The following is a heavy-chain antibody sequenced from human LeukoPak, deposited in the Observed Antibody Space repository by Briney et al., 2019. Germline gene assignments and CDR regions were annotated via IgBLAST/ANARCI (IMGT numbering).Heavy chain of an antibody. CDR2: IYHSGST. Sequence: SETLSLTCAVSGGSISNRYWWSWVRQPPGKGLEWIGEIYHSGSTNYNPSLKSRVTISVDKSKNQFSLKLSSVTAADTAVYYCARTGYSGYDLFDYWGQGTLVTVSS. D-gene: IGHD5-12*01. CDR3: ARTGYSGYDLFDY. CDR1: GGSISNRYW. V-gene: IGHV4-4*02. J-gene: IGHJ4*02.